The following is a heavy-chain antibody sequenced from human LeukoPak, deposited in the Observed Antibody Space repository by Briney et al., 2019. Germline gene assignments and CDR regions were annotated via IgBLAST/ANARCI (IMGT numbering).Heavy chain of an antibody. CDR1: GGSFSGYY. Sequence: PSETLSLTCVVYGGSFSGYYWSWIRQPPGKGLEWIGEINHSGSTYYNPSLKSRVTISVDTSKNQFSLKLSSVTAADTAVYYCARRSGGIVVVVAANGAFDIWGQGTMVTVSS. CDR3: ARRSGGIVVVVAANGAFDI. J-gene: IGHJ3*02. D-gene: IGHD2-15*01. V-gene: IGHV4-34*01. CDR2: INHSGST.